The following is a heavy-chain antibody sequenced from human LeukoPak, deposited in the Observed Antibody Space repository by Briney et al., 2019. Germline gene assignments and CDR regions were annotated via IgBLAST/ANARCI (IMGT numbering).Heavy chain of an antibody. V-gene: IGHV4-59*01. CDR2: IYYNGNT. J-gene: IGHJ5*02. Sequence: SETLSLTCSVSDGSINSYSWNWIRRPPGKGLEWIGYIYYNGNTNYSPSLKSRVTMSVDTSKNLFSLKVSSVTAADTAVYYCARGVPIAAAGYNWFDPWGQGTLVTVSS. CDR3: ARGVPIAAAGYNWFDP. D-gene: IGHD6-13*01. CDR1: DGSINSYS.